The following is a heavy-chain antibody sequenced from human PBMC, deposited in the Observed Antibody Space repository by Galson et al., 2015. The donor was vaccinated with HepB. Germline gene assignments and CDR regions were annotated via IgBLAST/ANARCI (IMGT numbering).Heavy chain of an antibody. CDR3: AKATSSYGGHSRD. D-gene: IGHD4-23*01. CDR1: GFTFSSYA. Sequence: SLRLSCAASGFTFSSYAMSWVRQAPGKGLEWVSGISGSGGDTNYADSVKGRFTISRDNSKNTLYLQMSSLRAEDTAVYYCAKATSSYGGHSRDWGQGTLVTVSS. J-gene: IGHJ4*02. CDR2: ISGSGGDT. V-gene: IGHV3-23*01.